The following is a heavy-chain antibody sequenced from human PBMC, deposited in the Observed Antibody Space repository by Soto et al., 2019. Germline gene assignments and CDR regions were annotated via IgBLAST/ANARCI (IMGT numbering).Heavy chain of an antibody. CDR3: ARAHYGDYGDYYYYGMDV. V-gene: IGHV4-30-4*01. CDR2: IYYSGST. D-gene: IGHD4-17*01. J-gene: IGHJ6*02. CDR1: GGSIGSGDYY. Sequence: PSETLSLTCTVSGGSIGSGDYYWSWIRQPPGKGLEWIGYIYYSGSTYYNPSLKSRVTISVDTSKNQFSLKLSSVTAADTAVYYCARAHYGDYGDYYYYGMDVWGQGTTVTASS.